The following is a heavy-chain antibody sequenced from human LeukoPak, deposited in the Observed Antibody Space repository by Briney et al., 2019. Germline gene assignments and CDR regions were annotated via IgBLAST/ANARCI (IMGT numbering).Heavy chain of an antibody. CDR1: GGSVSSYY. J-gene: IGHJ3*01. D-gene: IGHD3-3*01. Sequence: KPSETLSLTCTVSGGSVSSYYWSWIRQPPGKGLEWIGYINSPGTTNYNPSLKSRVSFSVDTSKNQFSLNLNSVTAADTAIYYCARNQTSYDSWSGSRTGSHQAFDVWGQGRLVTVSS. V-gene: IGHV4-59*02. CDR2: INSPGTT. CDR3: ARNQTSYDSWSGSRTGSHQAFDV.